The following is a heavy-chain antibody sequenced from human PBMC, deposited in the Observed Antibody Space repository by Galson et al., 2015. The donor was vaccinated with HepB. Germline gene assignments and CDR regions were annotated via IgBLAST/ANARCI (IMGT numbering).Heavy chain of an antibody. V-gene: IGHV3-30-3*01. CDR3: ARGSGKDY. CDR2: ISYDGSNK. D-gene: IGHD1-14*01. Sequence: SLRLSCAASGFTFSSYAMHWVRQAPGKGLEWVAVISYDGSNKYYADSVKGRFTISRDNSKNTLYLQMNSLRAEDTAVYYCARGSGKDYWGQGTLVTVSS. J-gene: IGHJ4*02. CDR1: GFTFSSYA.